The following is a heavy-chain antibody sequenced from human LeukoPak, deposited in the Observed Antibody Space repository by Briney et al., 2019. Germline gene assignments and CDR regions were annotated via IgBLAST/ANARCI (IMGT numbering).Heavy chain of an antibody. V-gene: IGHV4-34*01. Sequence: SETLSLTCAVYGGSFSGYYWSWIRQPPGKGLEWIGEINHSGSSNYNPSLKSRVTISVDTSKNQFSLKLSSVTAADTAVYYCARGYYYYYMDVWGKGTTVTVSS. J-gene: IGHJ6*03. CDR1: GGSFSGYY. CDR2: INHSGSS. CDR3: ARGYYYYYMDV.